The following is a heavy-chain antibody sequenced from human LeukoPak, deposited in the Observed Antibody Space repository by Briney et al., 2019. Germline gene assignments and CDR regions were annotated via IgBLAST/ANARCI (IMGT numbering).Heavy chain of an antibody. CDR1: GYTFTAYY. J-gene: IGHJ4*02. D-gene: IGHD6-19*01. V-gene: IGHV1-2*02. CDR3: ARDFPSSGWYHPFDY. Sequence: ASVKVSCKASGYTFTAYYMRWVRQAPGQGLEWMGWINPNSGGTNYAQKFQGRVTMTRDTSISTVYMELSRLRSDDTAVYYCARDFPSSGWYHPFDYWGQGILVTVSS. CDR2: INPNSGGT.